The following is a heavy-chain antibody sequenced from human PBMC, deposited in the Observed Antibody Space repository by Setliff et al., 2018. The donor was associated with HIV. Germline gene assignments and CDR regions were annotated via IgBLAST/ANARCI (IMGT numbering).Heavy chain of an antibody. CDR2: IGTGGDT. D-gene: IGHD5-18*01. CDR3: AALKGYSYGRGCFDP. Sequence: GGSLRLSCEASGFTFSSYDFHWVRQAAGKGLEWVSAIGTGGDTYYVDSVKGRFTISRDNSKNTVFLQMNSLRGEDTAVYYCAALKGYSYGRGCFDPWGQGPLVTAPQ. CDR1: GFTFSSYD. J-gene: IGHJ5*02. V-gene: IGHV3-13*01.